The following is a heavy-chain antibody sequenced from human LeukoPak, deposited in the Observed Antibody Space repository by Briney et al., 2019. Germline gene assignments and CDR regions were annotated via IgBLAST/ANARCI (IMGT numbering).Heavy chain of an antibody. J-gene: IGHJ4*02. D-gene: IGHD3-22*01. CDR3: ARGGTMIYYFDY. Sequence: GGSLRLSCAASGFTFSSYWMHWVRQAPGKGLVWVSRINSDGSSTSYADSVKGRFTISRDNAKNTLYLQMNSLRAEDTAVYYCARGGTMIYYFDYWGQGTLVTVPS. CDR2: INSDGSST. V-gene: IGHV3-74*01. CDR1: GFTFSSYW.